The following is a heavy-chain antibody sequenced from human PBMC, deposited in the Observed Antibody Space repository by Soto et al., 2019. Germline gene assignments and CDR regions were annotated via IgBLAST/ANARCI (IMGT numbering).Heavy chain of an antibody. V-gene: IGHV5-51*01. CDR3: ARRPDTEGMDV. Sequence: GESLKISCQGSGYRFTTYWIAWVRQMPGKDLEWMGIINPGDSDARYSPSFRGQVTISADKSISTAYLQWSSLEASDTAIYYCARRPDTEGMDVWGQGTTVTVSS. CDR1: GYRFTTYW. CDR2: INPGDSDA. J-gene: IGHJ6*02.